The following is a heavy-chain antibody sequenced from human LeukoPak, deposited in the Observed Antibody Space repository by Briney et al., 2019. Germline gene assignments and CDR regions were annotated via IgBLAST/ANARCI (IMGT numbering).Heavy chain of an antibody. CDR2: INPNSGGT. V-gene: IGHV1-2*06. CDR1: GYTFTGYY. J-gene: IGHJ2*01. Sequence: GASVKVSCKASGYTFTGYYMHWVRQAPGQGLEWMGRINPNSGGTNYAQKLQGRVTMTTDTSTSTAYMELRSLRSDDTAVYYCARIHCSSTSCYSVWYFDLWGRGTLVTVSS. D-gene: IGHD2-2*02. CDR3: ARIHCSSTSCYSVWYFDL.